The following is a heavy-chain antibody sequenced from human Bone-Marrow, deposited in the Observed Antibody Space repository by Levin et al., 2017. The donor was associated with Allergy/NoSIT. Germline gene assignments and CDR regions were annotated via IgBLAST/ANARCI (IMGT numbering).Heavy chain of an antibody. D-gene: IGHD3-10*01. CDR1: GGSFSGYY. CDR3: ARASPPWFGRAKDNEFDY. CDR2: INHSGST. J-gene: IGHJ4*02. V-gene: IGHV4-34*01. Sequence: SETLSLTCAVYGGSFSGYYWSWIRQPPGKGLEWIGEINHSGSTNYNPSLKSRVTISVDTSKNQFSLKLSSVTAADTAVYYCARASPPWFGRAKDNEFDYWGQGTLVTVSS.